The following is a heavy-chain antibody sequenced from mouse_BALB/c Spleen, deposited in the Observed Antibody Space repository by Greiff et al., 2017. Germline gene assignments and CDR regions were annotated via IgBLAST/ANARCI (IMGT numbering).Heavy chain of an antibody. V-gene: IGHV5-17*02. CDR1: GFTFSSFG. Sequence: DVKLVESGGGLVQPGGSRKLSCAASGFTFSSFGMHWVRQAPEKGLEWVAYISSGSSTIYYADTVKGRFTISRDNPKNTLFLQMTSLRSEDTAMYYCARGNDGYYVGFAYWGQGTLVTVSA. J-gene: IGHJ3*01. CDR2: ISSGSSTI. D-gene: IGHD2-3*01. CDR3: ARGNDGYYVGFAY.